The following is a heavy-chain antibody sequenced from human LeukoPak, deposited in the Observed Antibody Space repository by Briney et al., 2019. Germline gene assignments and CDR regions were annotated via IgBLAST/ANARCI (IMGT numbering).Heavy chain of an antibody. CDR2: VNRDGSET. Sequence: GGSLRLSCAASGFALSSRWMTWVRQVPGRGLEWVANVNRDGSETYYLDSVKGRFTISKDNAKNSLYLQMNSLRAEDTALYHCARNNGMDVWGQGTTVTVSS. CDR1: GFALSSRW. V-gene: IGHV3-7*03. J-gene: IGHJ6*02. CDR3: ARNNGMDV.